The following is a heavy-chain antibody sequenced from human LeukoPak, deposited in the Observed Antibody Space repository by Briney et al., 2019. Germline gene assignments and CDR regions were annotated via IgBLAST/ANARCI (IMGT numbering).Heavy chain of an antibody. V-gene: IGHV4-59*01. CDR1: GASINSYY. CDR2: IYHTGST. D-gene: IGHD5-18*01. J-gene: IGHJ4*02. Sequence: PSETLSLTCSVSGASINSYYWTWIRQFPGKGLEWIGYIYHTGSTNYSPSLRSRVTISIDTSQSQFSLKLNSVTAADTAIYYCTRLPPFTAFFDFWGQGILVSVSS. CDR3: TRLPPFTAFFDF.